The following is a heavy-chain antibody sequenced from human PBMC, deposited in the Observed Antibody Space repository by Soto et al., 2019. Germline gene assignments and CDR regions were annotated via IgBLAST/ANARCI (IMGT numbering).Heavy chain of an antibody. CDR2: LYTGGTI. V-gene: IGHV3-53*01. Sequence: EVQLVESGGGLVQPGGSLRLSCAASGFSVSSKYMSWVRQAPDKGLEWVSVLYTGGTIFYTDSVRGRFTISRNSSNNTLDLQMNSLRAEDTAVYYCARGWGGGSWYSDWDYWGQGTLVTVST. J-gene: IGHJ4*02. CDR1: GFSVSSKY. CDR3: ARGWGGGSWYSDWDY. D-gene: IGHD2-15*01.